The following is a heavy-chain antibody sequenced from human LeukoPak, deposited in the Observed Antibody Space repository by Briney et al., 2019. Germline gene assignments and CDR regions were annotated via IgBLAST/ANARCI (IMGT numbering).Heavy chain of an antibody. Sequence: SETLSLTCTVSGGSISSGSYYWSWIRQPAGKGLEWIGRIYTSGSTNYNPSLKSRVTISVDTSKNQFSLKLSSVTAADTAMYYCARDGEDIVVVVAATNWFDPWGQGTLVTVSS. D-gene: IGHD2-15*01. J-gene: IGHJ5*02. CDR2: IYTSGST. V-gene: IGHV4-61*02. CDR1: GGSISSGSYY. CDR3: ARDGEDIVVVVAATNWFDP.